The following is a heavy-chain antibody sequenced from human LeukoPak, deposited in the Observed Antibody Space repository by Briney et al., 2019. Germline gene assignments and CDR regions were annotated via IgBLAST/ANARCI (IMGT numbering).Heavy chain of an antibody. Sequence: ASVNVSFKVSGYTLTELSMHWVRQAPGKGLEWMGGFDPEDGETIYAQKFQGRVTMTEDTSTDTAYMELSSLRSEDTAVYYCARLSGGYYDSSGYYYGGRYFDYRGQGTLVTVSS. CDR2: FDPEDGET. CDR1: GYTLTELS. CDR3: ARLSGGYYDSSGYYYGGRYFDY. J-gene: IGHJ4*02. D-gene: IGHD3-22*01. V-gene: IGHV1-24*01.